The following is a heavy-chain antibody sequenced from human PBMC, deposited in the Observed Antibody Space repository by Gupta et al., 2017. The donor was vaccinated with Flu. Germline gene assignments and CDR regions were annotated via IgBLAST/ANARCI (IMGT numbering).Heavy chain of an antibody. CDR3: AKSVYCAGGNCYSPAGH. CDR2: IWYDENYK. V-gene: IGHV3-33*06. D-gene: IGHD2-8*02. CDR1: GFTSSSYG. J-gene: IGHJ4*02. Sequence: QVKLVESGGAVVEPGGSLRLSCSTSGFTSSSYGMNWVRQAPGQGLEWVSVIWYDENYKYYADSFKGRFTISRDNSQDTVYLQMNSLRAEDTALYYCAKSVYCAGGNCYSPAGHWGQGTQVTVSS.